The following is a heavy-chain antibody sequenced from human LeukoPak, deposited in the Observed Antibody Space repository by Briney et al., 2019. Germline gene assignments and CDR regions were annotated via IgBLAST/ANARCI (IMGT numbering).Heavy chain of an antibody. Sequence: PGGSLRLSCAASGFTFSDHYMDWVRQAPGKGLEWAGRTRNKANSYTTEYAASVKGRFTISRDDSKNSLYLQMNSLKTEDTAVYYCASTPMGNYDSSGYNYWGQGTLVTVSS. CDR3: ASTPMGNYDSSGYNY. CDR2: TRNKANSYTT. V-gene: IGHV3-72*01. J-gene: IGHJ4*02. D-gene: IGHD3-22*01. CDR1: GFTFSDHY.